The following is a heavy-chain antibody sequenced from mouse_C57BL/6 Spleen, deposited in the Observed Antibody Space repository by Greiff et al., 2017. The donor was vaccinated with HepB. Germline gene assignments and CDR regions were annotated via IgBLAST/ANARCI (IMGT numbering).Heavy chain of an antibody. Sequence: EVQVVESGGGLVKPGGSLKLSCAASGFTFSDYGMHWVRQAPEKGLEWVAYISSGSSTIYYADTVKGRFTISRDNAKNTLFLQMTSLRSEDTAMYYCARGTQDWYFDVWGTGTTVTVSS. D-gene: IGHD3-3*01. J-gene: IGHJ1*03. CDR1: GFTFSDYG. V-gene: IGHV5-17*01. CDR3: ARGTQDWYFDV. CDR2: ISSGSSTI.